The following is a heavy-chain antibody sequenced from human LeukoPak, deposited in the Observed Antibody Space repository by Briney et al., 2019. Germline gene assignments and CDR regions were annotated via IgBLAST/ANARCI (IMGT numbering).Heavy chain of an antibody. CDR3: ARGEVGATTWFGDY. V-gene: IGHV3-30-3*01. Sequence: PRRSLRLSCAASGFTFSSYAMHWVRQAPGKGLEWVAVISYDGSNKYYADSVKGRFTISRDNSKNTLYLQMNSLRAEDTAVYYCARGEVGATTWFGDYWGQGTLVTVSS. CDR1: GFTFSSYA. J-gene: IGHJ4*02. CDR2: ISYDGSNK. D-gene: IGHD1-26*01.